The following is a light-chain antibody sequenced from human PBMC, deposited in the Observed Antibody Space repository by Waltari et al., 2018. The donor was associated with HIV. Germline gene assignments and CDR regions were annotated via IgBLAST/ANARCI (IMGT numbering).Light chain of an antibody. V-gene: IGLV3-21*02. J-gene: IGLJ2*01. CDR3: QVWEITDDHVV. CDR2: DDS. CDR1: RIGSKS. Sequence: SYVLTQPPSVSVAPGQTARITCGGSRIGSKSVHWYQQKPGQAPVLVVQDDSDRPSMIPERFSGSNSGDTATLAISKVEAGDEADYYCQVWEITDDHVVFGGGTKLTVL.